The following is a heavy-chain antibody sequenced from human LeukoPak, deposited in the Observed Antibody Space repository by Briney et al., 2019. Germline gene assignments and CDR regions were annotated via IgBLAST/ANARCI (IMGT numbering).Heavy chain of an antibody. CDR2: IYYCRSY. D-gene: IGHD2/OR15-2a*01. Sequence: PSETLSLTCTVSGGSISSYYCSWIRHPPRTGLERVGYIYYCRSYNYNRSLKSRFTISVDTSKNQLSLKLSSVTAADTAVYYCARDLWRVLHAFDIWGQGTMVTVSS. CDR1: GGSISSYY. CDR3: ARDLWRVLHAFDI. J-gene: IGHJ3*02. V-gene: IGHV4-59*01.